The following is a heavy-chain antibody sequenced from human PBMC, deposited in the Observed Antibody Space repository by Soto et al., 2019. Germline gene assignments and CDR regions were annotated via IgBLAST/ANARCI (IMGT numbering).Heavy chain of an antibody. CDR3: ATSLFSAATNWLDP. Sequence: SETLSLTCTVSGGSISSYYWSWIRQPPGKGLEWIGYIYYSGSTNYNPSLKSRVTISVDTSKNQFSLKLSSVTAADTAIYYCATSLFSAATNWLDPWGQGTLVTVSS. J-gene: IGHJ5*02. D-gene: IGHD2-15*01. CDR2: IYYSGST. CDR1: GGSISSYY. V-gene: IGHV4-59*08.